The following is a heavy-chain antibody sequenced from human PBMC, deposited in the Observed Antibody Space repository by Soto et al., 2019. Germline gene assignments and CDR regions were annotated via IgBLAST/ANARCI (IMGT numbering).Heavy chain of an antibody. CDR2: ISWNSGSI. CDR1: GFTFDDYA. D-gene: IGHD6-13*01. CDR3: AKDEGPGIAAAGLDY. J-gene: IGHJ4*02. Sequence: GGSLRLSCAASGFTFDDYAMHWVRQAPGKGLEWVSGISWNSGSIGYADSVKGRFTISRDNAKNSLYLQMNSLRAEDTALYYCAKDEGPGIAAAGLDYWGQGTPVTVSS. V-gene: IGHV3-9*01.